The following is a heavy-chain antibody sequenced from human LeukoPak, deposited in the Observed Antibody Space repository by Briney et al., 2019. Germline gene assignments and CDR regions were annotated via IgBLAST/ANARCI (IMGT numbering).Heavy chain of an antibody. CDR2: ISWNSGSI. V-gene: IGHV3-9*01. D-gene: IGHD6-25*01. CDR3: AKTRRPYSSGWFDP. Sequence: GGSLRLSCAASGFTFDDYAMHWVRQAPGKGLEWVSGISWNSGSIGYADSVKGRFTISRDNAKNSLYLQMNSLRAEDTALYYCAKTRRPYSSGWFDPWGQGTLVTVSS. CDR1: GFTFDDYA. J-gene: IGHJ5*02.